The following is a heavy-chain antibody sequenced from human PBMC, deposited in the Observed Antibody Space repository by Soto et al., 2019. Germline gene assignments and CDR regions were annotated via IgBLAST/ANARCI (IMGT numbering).Heavy chain of an antibody. V-gene: IGHV1-18*01. D-gene: IGHD6-13*01. CDR1: GYTFTNYG. Sequence: ASVKVSCKASGYTFTNYGINWVRQAPGQGLEWLGWVSAYNGERRYAQRVQARVIMTTDTSTTTAYMELRSLRSDDTAVYYCSRGSSIPASGDYWGQGTLVTVSS. J-gene: IGHJ4*01. CDR3: SRGSSIPASGDY. CDR2: VSAYNGER.